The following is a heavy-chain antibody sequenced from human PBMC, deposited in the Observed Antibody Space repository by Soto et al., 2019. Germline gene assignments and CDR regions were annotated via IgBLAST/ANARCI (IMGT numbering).Heavy chain of an antibody. V-gene: IGHV1-69*13. D-gene: IGHD6-19*01. CDR1: GGTFSSYA. Sequence: GASVKVSWKASGGTFSSYAISWVRQAPGQGLEWMGGIIPIFGTANYAQKFQGRVTITADESTSTAYMELSSLRSEDTAVYYCAREVSSGRLDYWGQGTLVTVSS. CDR2: IIPIFGTA. J-gene: IGHJ4*02. CDR3: AREVSSGRLDY.